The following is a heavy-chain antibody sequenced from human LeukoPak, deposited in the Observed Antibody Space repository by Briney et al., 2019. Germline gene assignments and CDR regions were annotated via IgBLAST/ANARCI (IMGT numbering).Heavy chain of an antibody. J-gene: IGHJ4*02. CDR1: GFTFSSYY. CDR3: AKAGASHTAMDFLFDY. D-gene: IGHD5-18*01. Sequence: GGSLRLSCAASGFTFSSYYMHWVRQAPGKGLEWVAVISFNGSRKYYADSVKGRFTISRDNSMNTLYLQMSSLRVEDTAIYYCAKAGASHTAMDFLFDYWGQGTLVTVSS. CDR2: ISFNGSRK. V-gene: IGHV3-30*18.